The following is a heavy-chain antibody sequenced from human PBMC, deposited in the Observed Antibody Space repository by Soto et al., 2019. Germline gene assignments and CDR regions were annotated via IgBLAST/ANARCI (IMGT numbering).Heavy chain of an antibody. V-gene: IGHV1-18*01. D-gene: IGHD1-26*01. J-gene: IGHJ4*02. CDR1: GYTFTIYG. CDR2: ISAYNGNT. Sequence: ASVKVSCKASGYTFTIYGIIWVRQAPGQGLEWMGWISAYNGNTDYAQKLQGRVTMTTDTSTSTAYMELRSLTSDDTAVYYCARGTSGSYHVGLDYWGLGTLVTVSS. CDR3: ARGTSGSYHVGLDY.